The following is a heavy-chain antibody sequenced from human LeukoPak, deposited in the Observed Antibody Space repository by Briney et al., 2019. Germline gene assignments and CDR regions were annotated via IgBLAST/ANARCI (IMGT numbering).Heavy chain of an antibody. J-gene: IGHJ4*02. CDR2: ISSSSSYI. Sequence: PGGSLRLSCAASGFTFSSYSMNWVRQAPGKGLEWVSSISSSSSYIYYADSVKGRFTISRDNARNSLYLQMNSLRVEDTAVYYCAREGTYGDYYYDYWGQGTLVTVSS. D-gene: IGHD4-17*01. CDR3: AREGTYGDYYYDY. V-gene: IGHV3-21*01. CDR1: GFTFSSYS.